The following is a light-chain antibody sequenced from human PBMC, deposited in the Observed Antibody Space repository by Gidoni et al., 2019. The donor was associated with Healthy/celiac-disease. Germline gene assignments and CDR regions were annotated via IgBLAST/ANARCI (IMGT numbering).Light chain of an antibody. J-gene: IGLJ2*01. CDR3: SAYTSSVWV. CDR2: DVS. Sequence: QSALTQLDSVSGSPGLSITSSCTGTSSVVGGYNSVSWYQQHPGKAPKLIIYDVSNRPPGVSNRFSGSKSCNTASLTISGLQAEDEADYYCSAYTSSVWVFGGGTKVTVL. V-gene: IGLV2-14*01. CDR1: SSVVGGYNS.